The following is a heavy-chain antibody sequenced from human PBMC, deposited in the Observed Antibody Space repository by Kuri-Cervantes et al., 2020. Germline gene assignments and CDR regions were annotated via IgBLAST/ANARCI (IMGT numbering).Heavy chain of an antibody. J-gene: IGHJ5*02. V-gene: IGHV1-58*01. CDR3: ARVESLSRFDP. Sequence: SVKVSCKASGFTFTSSAVQWVRQARGQRLEWIGWIVVGSGNTTYAQKFQGRVTMTRDTSTSTVYMELSSLRSEETAVYYCARVESLSRFDPWGQGTLVTVSS. CDR2: IVVGSGNT. CDR1: GFTFTSSA.